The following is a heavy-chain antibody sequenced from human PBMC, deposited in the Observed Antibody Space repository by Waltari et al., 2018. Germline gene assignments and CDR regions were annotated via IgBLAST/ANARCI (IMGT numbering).Heavy chain of an antibody. V-gene: IGHV3-7*03. Sequence: EVRLVESGGGLVQPGGSLRLACDVSGLIFSTYWMTWVRQSPGKGLEWVANINYDGSEKQYVDSVKGRFTISRDNSKSSLFLQMNSLRAEDTAIYYCATYRWLGYWGQGSLVTVSS. CDR1: GLIFSTYW. D-gene: IGHD3-10*01. CDR2: INYDGSEK. J-gene: IGHJ4*02. CDR3: ATYRWLGY.